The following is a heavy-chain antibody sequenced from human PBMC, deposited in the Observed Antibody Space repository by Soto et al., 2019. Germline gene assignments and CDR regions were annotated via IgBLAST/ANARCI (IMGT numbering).Heavy chain of an antibody. Sequence: GESLKISCKTSGDSFTTDWIGWVRQMPGKGLEWMGVIYPGDSRTRYSPPFQGQVTISADKSISTAYLQWSSLRASDTAMYYCATRRFSSPESGPWRQGTLVTVSS. J-gene: IGHJ5*02. CDR1: GDSFTTDW. CDR3: ATRRFSSPESGP. V-gene: IGHV5-51*01. D-gene: IGHD3-10*01. CDR2: IYPGDSRT.